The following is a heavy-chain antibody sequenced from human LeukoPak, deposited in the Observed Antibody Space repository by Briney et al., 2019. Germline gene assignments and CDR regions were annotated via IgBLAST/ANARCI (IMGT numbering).Heavy chain of an antibody. CDR1: GGSISSYY. CDR2: IYYSGST. CDR3: AGYSGYDSVFDY. J-gene: IGHJ4*01. D-gene: IGHD5-12*01. Sequence: SETLSLTCTVSGGSISSYYWSWIRQPPGKGLEWIGYIYYSGSTNYNPSLKSRVTISVDTSKNQFSLKLRSVTAADTAVYYCAGYSGYDSVFDYGGQEPWSPSPQ. V-gene: IGHV4-59*01.